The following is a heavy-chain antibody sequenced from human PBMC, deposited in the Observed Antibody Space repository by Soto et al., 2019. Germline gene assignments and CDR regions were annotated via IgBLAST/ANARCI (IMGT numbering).Heavy chain of an antibody. CDR2: IYYSGST. J-gene: IGHJ4*02. CDR3: ARGSKWWAPAY. V-gene: IGHV4-59*01. Sequence: QVQLQESGPGQVKPSETLSLTCTVSGGSISTYYWAWIRQPPGKELEWIGYIYYSGSTNYKPSLKRRVAISIDTSKNQFSLRLSSMTAADTAIYYCARGSKWWAPAYWGQGTLVTVSS. D-gene: IGHD2-15*01. CDR1: GGSISTYY.